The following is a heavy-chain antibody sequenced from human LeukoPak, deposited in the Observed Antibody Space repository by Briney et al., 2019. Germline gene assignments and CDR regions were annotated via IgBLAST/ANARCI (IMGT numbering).Heavy chain of an antibody. CDR1: GFTFNKYW. CDR3: ARGRTTFLGAFDT. Sequence: GGSLRLSCADSGFTFNKYWMSWVRQAPGKGLEWMGIIYPGDSDTRYSPSFQGQVAISADKSISTAYLQWSSLKASDTAMYYCARGRTTFLGAFDTWGQGTMVTVSS. CDR2: IYPGDSDT. D-gene: IGHD2-2*01. V-gene: IGHV5-51*01. J-gene: IGHJ3*02.